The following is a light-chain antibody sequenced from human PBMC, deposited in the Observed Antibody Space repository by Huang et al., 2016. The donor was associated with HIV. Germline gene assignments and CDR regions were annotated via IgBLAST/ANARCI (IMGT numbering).Light chain of an antibody. J-gene: IGKJ3*01. CDR3: HQSHSFPFT. CDR1: QSIGTS. Sequence: EIVLTQSPDFQSVTPKEKVTITCRASQSIGTSLHWYQQKPGQSPKLLIKYSSQSFSGVPSRFSGSGSGTDFTLTINSLEADDAATFYCHQSHSFPFTFGPGTKVDFK. CDR2: YSS. V-gene: IGKV6-21*01.